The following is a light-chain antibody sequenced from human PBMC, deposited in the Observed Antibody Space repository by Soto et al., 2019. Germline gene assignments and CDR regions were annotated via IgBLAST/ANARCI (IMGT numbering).Light chain of an antibody. CDR1: SSDVGGYNY. CDR2: EVS. Sequence: QSALTQPPSASGSPXXXXTISCTGTSSDVGGYNYVSWYQQHPGKAPKLMIYEVSKRPSGVPDRFSGSKSGNTASLTVSGLQAEDEADYYCSSYAGSNNVVFGGGTKLTVL. CDR3: SSYAGSNNVV. J-gene: IGLJ2*01. V-gene: IGLV2-8*01.